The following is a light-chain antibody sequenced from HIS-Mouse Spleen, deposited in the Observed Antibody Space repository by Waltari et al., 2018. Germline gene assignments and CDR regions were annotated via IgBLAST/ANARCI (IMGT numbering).Light chain of an antibody. CDR2: DAS. CDR3: QQYDNLPYT. CDR1: QDISNY. V-gene: IGKV1-33*01. Sequence: DIQMTQSPSSLSASVGDRVTITCQASQDISNYLNWYQQKPGKAPKLLIDDASNLETGVPSRFSGSGSGTDFTFTISSLQPEDIATYYCQQYDNLPYTFGQGTKVEIK. J-gene: IGKJ2*01.